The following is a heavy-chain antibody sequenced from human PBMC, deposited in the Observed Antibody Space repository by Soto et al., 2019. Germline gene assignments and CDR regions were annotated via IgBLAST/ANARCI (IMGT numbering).Heavy chain of an antibody. D-gene: IGHD3-22*01. CDR3: ARRGGSRIVVVITTYWYFDL. Sequence: QVQLQQWGAGLLKPSETLSLTCAVYGGSFSGYYWSWIRQPPGKGLEWIGEINHSGSTNYNPSLKSRVTISVDTSKNQFSLKLSSVTAADTAVYYCARRGGSRIVVVITTYWYFDLWGRGTLVTVSS. CDR1: GGSFSGYY. V-gene: IGHV4-34*01. CDR2: INHSGST. J-gene: IGHJ2*01.